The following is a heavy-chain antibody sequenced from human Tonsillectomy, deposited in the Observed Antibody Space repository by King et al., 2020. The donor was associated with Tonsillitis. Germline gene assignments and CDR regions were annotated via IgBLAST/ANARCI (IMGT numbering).Heavy chain of an antibody. CDR2: ISYDGSNK. V-gene: IGHV3-30*18. D-gene: IGHD3-10*01. J-gene: IGHJ4*02. CDR1: GFTFSSYG. CDR3: AKDLSRYYGSGSYFY. Sequence: VQLVESGGGVVQPGRSLRLSCAASGFTFSSYGMHWVRQAPGKGLEWVAVISYDGSNKYYADSVEGRFTISRDNSKNTLYLQMNSLRAEDTAVYYCAKDLSRYYGSGSYFYWGQGTLVTVSS.